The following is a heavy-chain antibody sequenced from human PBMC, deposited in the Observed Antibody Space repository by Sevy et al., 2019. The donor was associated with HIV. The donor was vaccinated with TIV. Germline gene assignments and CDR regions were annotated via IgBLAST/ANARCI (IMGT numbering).Heavy chain of an antibody. J-gene: IGHJ6*02. D-gene: IGHD6-19*01. CDR2: ISSSSSTI. CDR3: ARDSPGYSSGWYTEYYYYYYGMDV. V-gene: IGHV3-48*02. Sequence: GGSLRLSCAASGFTFSSYSMNWVRQAPGKGLEWVSYISSSSSTIYYADSVKGRFTISRDNAKNLLYLQMNSLRDEDTAVYYCARDSPGYSSGWYTEYYYYYYGMDVWGQGTTVTVSS. CDR1: GFTFSSYS.